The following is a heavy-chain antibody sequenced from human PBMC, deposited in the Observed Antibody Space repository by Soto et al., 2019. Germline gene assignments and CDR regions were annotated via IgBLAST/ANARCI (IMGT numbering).Heavy chain of an antibody. CDR1: GFPFSDDY. D-gene: IGHD6-13*01. Sequence: GGCLGLACAASGFPFSDDYMSWIRQAPGKGLEWVSYISSSGSTIYYADSVKGRFTISGDNAKNSLYLQMNSLRAEGTAVYYCARLLGSHIDYWGQGTLVTVSS. CDR2: ISSSGSTI. CDR3: ARLLGSHIDY. V-gene: IGHV3-11*01. J-gene: IGHJ4*02.